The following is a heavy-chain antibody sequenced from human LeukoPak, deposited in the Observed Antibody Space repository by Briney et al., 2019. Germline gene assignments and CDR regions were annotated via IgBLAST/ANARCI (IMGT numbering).Heavy chain of an antibody. CDR1: GYTFTSHG. J-gene: IGHJ5*02. V-gene: IGHV1-18*01. CDR2: ISAYNGNT. CDR3: ARDGCSSTSCYRSRGWFDP. Sequence: ASVKVSCKASGYTFTSHGISWVRQAPGQGLEWMGWISAYNGNTNYAQKLQGRVTMTTDTSTSTAYMELRSLRSDDTAVYYCARDGCSSTSCYRSRGWFDPWGQGTLVTVSS. D-gene: IGHD2-2*01.